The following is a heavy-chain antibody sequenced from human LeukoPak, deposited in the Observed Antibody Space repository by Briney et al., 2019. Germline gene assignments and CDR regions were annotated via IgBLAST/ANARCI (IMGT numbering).Heavy chain of an antibody. Sequence: PGGSLRLSCAASGFTFSSYAMSGVRQAPGKGLECVSGISGSGGSTHYADSVKDRFTISRDNSKNTLYLQMNSLRAEDTAVYYCAKETVVVVAATPDAFDIWGQGTMVTVSS. CDR3: AKETVVVVAATPDAFDI. CDR2: ISGSGGST. V-gene: IGHV3-23*01. CDR1: GFTFSSYA. J-gene: IGHJ3*02. D-gene: IGHD2-15*01.